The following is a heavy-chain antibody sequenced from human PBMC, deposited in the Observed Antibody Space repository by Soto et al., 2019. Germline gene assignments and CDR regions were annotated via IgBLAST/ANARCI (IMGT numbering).Heavy chain of an antibody. CDR2: IQSGGTT. Sequence: EVQLVESGGALVQPGGSLRLSCAASGFTVSSKYMSWVRQSPGKGLEWVSLIQSGGTTYYADSVKGRFTISRDTSENTQHLQMDSLRAEDTAVYYCARDDVLCDGGRCYGVPLDVWGKGNTVTVSS. D-gene: IGHD2-15*01. V-gene: IGHV3-66*01. CDR1: GFTVSSKY. CDR3: ARDDVLCDGGRCYGVPLDV. J-gene: IGHJ6*04.